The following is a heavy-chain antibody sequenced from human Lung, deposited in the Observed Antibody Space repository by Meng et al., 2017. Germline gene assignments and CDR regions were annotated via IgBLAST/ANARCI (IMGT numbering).Heavy chain of an antibody. CDR3: ARGPTTMAHDFDY. J-gene: IGHJ4*02. V-gene: IGHV4-34*01. CDR2: INHSGST. Sequence: VEVQEWGAGLFKPSATLSLTCVVSGGSLSDYYWSWIRQPPGKGLEWIGEINHSGSTNYNPSLESRATISVDTSQNNLSLKLSSVTAADSAVYYCARGPTTMAHDFDYWGQGTLVTVSS. CDR1: GGSLSDYY. D-gene: IGHD4-11*01.